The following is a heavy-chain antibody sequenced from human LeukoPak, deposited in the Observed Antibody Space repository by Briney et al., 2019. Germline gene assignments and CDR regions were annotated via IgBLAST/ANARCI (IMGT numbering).Heavy chain of an antibody. CDR2: INHSGST. V-gene: IGHV4-34*01. Sequence: SETLSLTCAVYGGSFSGYYWSWIRQPPGKGLEWIGEINHSGSTNYNPSLKSRVTISVDTSRSQLSLKLSSVTAADTAVYYCARGPEYSSSWYSYYYYYYGMDVWGQGTTVTVSS. D-gene: IGHD6-13*01. CDR3: ARGPEYSSSWYSYYYYYYGMDV. CDR1: GGSFSGYY. J-gene: IGHJ6*02.